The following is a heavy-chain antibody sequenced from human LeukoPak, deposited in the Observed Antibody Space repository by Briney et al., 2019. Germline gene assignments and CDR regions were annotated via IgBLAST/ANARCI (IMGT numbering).Heavy chain of an antibody. CDR3: AKDVANYYDSSGYYYPDY. CDR1: GFTFSSYA. Sequence: GGSLRLSCAASGFTFSSYAMHWVRQAPGKGLEWVAFIRYDGSNKYYADSVKGRFTISRDNSKNTLYLQMNSLRAEDTAVYYCAKDVANYYDSSGYYYPDYWGQGTLVTVSS. J-gene: IGHJ4*02. CDR2: IRYDGSNK. V-gene: IGHV3-30*02. D-gene: IGHD3-22*01.